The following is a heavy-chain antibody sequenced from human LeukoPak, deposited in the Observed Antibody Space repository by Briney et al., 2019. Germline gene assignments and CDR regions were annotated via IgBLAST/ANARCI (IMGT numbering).Heavy chain of an antibody. Sequence: PSETLSLSCAVSGFSVSSSYYWGWVRQPLGKGLEWIGSLYHGGNTYYTPSLEGRLTMSVDTSKSQFSLRLTSVTAADTAVYYCAVIALAGKDFDYWGQGTLVTVSS. CDR3: AVIALAGKDFDY. D-gene: IGHD6-19*01. V-gene: IGHV4-38-2*01. CDR1: GFSVSSSYY. J-gene: IGHJ4*02. CDR2: LYHGGNT.